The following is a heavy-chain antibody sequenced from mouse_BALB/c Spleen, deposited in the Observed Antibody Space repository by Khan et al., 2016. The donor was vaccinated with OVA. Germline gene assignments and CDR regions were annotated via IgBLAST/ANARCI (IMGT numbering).Heavy chain of an antibody. J-gene: IGHJ1*01. CDR2: INPDNDDT. CDR1: GYTFTDYY. V-gene: IGHV1-19*01. CDR3: ARGLFDG. Sequence: VQLQQSGPELVKPGASVKMSCKASGYTFTDYYMKWMKQSHGMSLEWIGDINPDNDDTFSNQKFKDKATLTVDKSSSTAYMQLNSLTSEDSAVYYCARGLFDGWGAGTTVTVSS.